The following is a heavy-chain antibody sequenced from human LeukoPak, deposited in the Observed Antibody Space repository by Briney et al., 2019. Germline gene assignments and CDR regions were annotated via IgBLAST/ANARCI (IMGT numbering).Heavy chain of an antibody. Sequence: GGSLRLSCAASGFTFSTYAMNWARQAPGKGLEWVSAINDGGGSTYYAGSVKGRFTISRDNSKNTLYLQMNSLRAEDTAVYYCAKARDSSAWRTSYYFDYWGQGTLVTVSS. CDR1: GFTFSTYA. CDR3: AKARDSSAWRTSYYFDY. D-gene: IGHD6-19*01. J-gene: IGHJ4*02. V-gene: IGHV3-23*01. CDR2: INDGGGST.